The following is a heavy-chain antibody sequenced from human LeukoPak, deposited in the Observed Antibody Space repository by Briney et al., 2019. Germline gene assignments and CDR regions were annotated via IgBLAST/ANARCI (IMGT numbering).Heavy chain of an antibody. CDR3: AKDIYTYYYDSSGFYFDY. V-gene: IGHV3-9*01. J-gene: IGHJ4*02. CDR1: GFTFDDYA. D-gene: IGHD3-22*01. CDR2: ISWNSGSI. Sequence: GGSLRLSCAASGFTFDDYAMHWVRQAPGKGLEWVSGISWNSGSIGYADSVKGRFTISRDNAKNSPYLQMNSLRAEDTALYYCAKDIYTYYYDSSGFYFDYWGQGTLVTVSS.